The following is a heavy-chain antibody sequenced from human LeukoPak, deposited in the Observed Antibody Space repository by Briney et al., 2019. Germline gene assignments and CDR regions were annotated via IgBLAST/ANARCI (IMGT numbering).Heavy chain of an antibody. CDR2: IKEDGGRE. V-gene: IGHV3-7*01. D-gene: IGHD1-26*01. J-gene: IGHJ4*02. CDR3: ARDGGYSAFDY. Sequence: PGGSLRLSCAASGFAFSRSWMTWIRQAPGKGLEFVANIKEDGGRENFASSVKGRFTISRDSAKDSLYLQMNNLRVEDTAVYYCARDGGYSAFDYWGQGALVTVSS. CDR1: GFAFSRSW.